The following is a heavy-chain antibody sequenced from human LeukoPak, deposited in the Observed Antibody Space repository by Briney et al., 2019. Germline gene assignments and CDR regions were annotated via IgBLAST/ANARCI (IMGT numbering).Heavy chain of an antibody. D-gene: IGHD3-10*01. CDR3: VQSSPRSGSFDY. CDR1: GFTFSSYG. J-gene: IGHJ4*02. CDR2: ISYDGSNK. Sequence: QPGRSLRLSCAASGFTFSSYGMHWVRQAPGKGLEWVAVISYDGSNKYYADSVKGRFTISRDNSKNTLYLQMNSLRAEDTAVYYYVQSSPRSGSFDYWGQGTLVTVSS. V-gene: IGHV3-30*18.